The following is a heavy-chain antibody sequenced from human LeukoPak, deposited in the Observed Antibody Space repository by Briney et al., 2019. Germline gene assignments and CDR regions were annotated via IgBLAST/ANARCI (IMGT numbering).Heavy chain of an antibody. Sequence: ASVKVSCKASGGSFSSYAISWVRQATGQGLGWMGWMNPNSGNTGYAQEFQGRVNMTRNTSISTAYMELSSLRSEDTAVYYCARKFLGSRGYYFDYWGQGTLVTVSS. CDR3: ARKFLGSRGYYFDY. J-gene: IGHJ4*02. CDR1: GGSFSSYA. V-gene: IGHV1-8*02. CDR2: MNPNSGNT. D-gene: IGHD3-10*01.